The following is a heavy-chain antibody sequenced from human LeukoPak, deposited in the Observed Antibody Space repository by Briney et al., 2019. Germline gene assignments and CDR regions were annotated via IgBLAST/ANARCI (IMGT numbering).Heavy chain of an antibody. Sequence: GGSLRLSCAASGFTFSGYWMHWVRQAPGKGLVWVSRINTDGSSAWYADSVKGRFTISRDNAKNTLYLQMNSLRAEDTALYFCAREMDIAMVFVYWGQGTMVTVSS. CDR2: INTDGSSA. CDR1: GFTFSGYW. D-gene: IGHD5-18*01. V-gene: IGHV3-74*01. CDR3: AREMDIAMVFVY. J-gene: IGHJ4*02.